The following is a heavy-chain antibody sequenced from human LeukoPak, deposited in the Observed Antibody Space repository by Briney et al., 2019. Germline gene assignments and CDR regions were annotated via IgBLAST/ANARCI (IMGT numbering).Heavy chain of an antibody. CDR1: GGSISSRSDY. D-gene: IGHD4-23*01. CDR3: SRSHDYGGLYFYYYMDV. CDR2: LDSSGST. Sequence: SETLSLTCTVSGGSISSRSDYWGWIRQTPGKGLEWIGNLDSSGSTYYNPSLESRVTISVGTSKNQFSLNLRSVTAADTAIYFCSRSHDYGGLYFYYYMDVWGKGTTLTVSS. V-gene: IGHV4-39*01. J-gene: IGHJ6*03.